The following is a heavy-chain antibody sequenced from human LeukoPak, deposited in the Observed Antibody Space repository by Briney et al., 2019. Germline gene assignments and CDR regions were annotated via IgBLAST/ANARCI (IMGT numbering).Heavy chain of an antibody. Sequence: SVKVSCKASGGTFSSYAISWVRQTPGQGLEWMGGIIPIFGTANYAQKFQGRVTITADKSTSTAYMELSSLRSEDTAVYYCARSSIIAAAGPYYFDYWGQGTLVTVSS. J-gene: IGHJ4*02. CDR2: IIPIFGTA. D-gene: IGHD6-13*01. V-gene: IGHV1-69*06. CDR3: ARSSIIAAAGPYYFDY. CDR1: GGTFSSYA.